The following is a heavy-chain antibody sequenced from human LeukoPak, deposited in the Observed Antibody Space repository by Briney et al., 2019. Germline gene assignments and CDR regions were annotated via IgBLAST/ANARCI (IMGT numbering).Heavy chain of an antibody. CDR2: IKHDGSEK. CDR1: GFTFSSYW. V-gene: IGHV3-7*01. CDR3: ARGYYSGWYGGPDY. D-gene: IGHD6-19*01. Sequence: SGGSLRLSCAVSGFTFSSYWLSWVRQAPGKGLEWVANIKHDGSEKYYVDSVKGRFTISRDNAKNSLFLQMSSLRAEDTAVYYCARGYYSGWYGGPDYWGQGTLVTVSS. J-gene: IGHJ4*02.